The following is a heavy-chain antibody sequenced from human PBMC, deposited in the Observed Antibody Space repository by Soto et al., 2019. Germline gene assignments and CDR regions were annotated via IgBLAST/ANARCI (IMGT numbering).Heavy chain of an antibody. D-gene: IGHD4-17*01. CDR2: IIPIFATA. Sequence: SVKVSCKASGDTFSSYAISWVRHAPGQGLEWMGGIIPIFATANYAQKFQGRVTITADESTSTAYMELSSLTSEDTAVYYCARSFSRTTATAYYFYFWGQGSRVPISS. V-gene: IGHV1-69*13. CDR1: GDTFSSYA. J-gene: IGHJ4*02. CDR3: ARSFSRTTATAYYFYF.